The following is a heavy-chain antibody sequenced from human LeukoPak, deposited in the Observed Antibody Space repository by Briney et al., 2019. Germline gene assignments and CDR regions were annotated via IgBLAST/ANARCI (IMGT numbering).Heavy chain of an antibody. Sequence: GGSLRLSCAASGFTFSSYEMNWVRQAPGKGLEWVSYISSSGSTIYYADSVKGRFTISRDNAKNSLYLQMNSLRAEDTAVYYCARGGTAADWLFDYWGQGTLVTVSS. CDR3: ARGGTAADWLFDY. V-gene: IGHV3-48*03. J-gene: IGHJ4*02. D-gene: IGHD6-13*01. CDR1: GFTFSSYE. CDR2: ISSSGSTI.